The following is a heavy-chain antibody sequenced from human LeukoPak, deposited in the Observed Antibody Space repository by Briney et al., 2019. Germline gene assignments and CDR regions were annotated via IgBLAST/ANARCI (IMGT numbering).Heavy chain of an antibody. J-gene: IGHJ4*02. Sequence: GGSLRLSCEGSGFTFSTDYMSWARQAPGKGLEWVANIKHDGSEKFYVDSVKGRFTVSRDNAKNSVFLQMNSLRADESAVYYCASGSSTWSTMGLYFDHWGQGALVTVSS. D-gene: IGHD6-13*01. V-gene: IGHV3-7*01. CDR2: IKHDGSEK. CDR3: ASGSSTWSTMGLYFDH. CDR1: GFTFSTDY.